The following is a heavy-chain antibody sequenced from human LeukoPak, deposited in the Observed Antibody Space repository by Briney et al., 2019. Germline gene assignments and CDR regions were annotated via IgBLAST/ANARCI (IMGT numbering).Heavy chain of an antibody. J-gene: IGHJ4*02. D-gene: IGHD1-26*01. Sequence: GGSLRLSCAASGFTFSTYEMNWVRQAPGKGLEWVSYISSSGSTIYYADSLKGRFTISRDNAKNSLYLQMNSLRVEDTAVYYCARVEGGSYFYLFAYWGQGTLVTVSS. CDR3: ARVEGGSYFYLFAY. CDR2: ISSSGSTI. CDR1: GFTFSTYE. V-gene: IGHV3-48*03.